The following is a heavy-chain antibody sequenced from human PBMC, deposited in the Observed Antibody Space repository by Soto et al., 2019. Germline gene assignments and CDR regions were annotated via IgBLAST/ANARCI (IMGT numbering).Heavy chain of an antibody. Sequence: PGGSLRLSCAASGFTFSSYGMHWVRQAPGKRLEWVAVIWYDGSNKYYADSVKGRFTISRDNSKNTLYLQMNSLRAEDTAVYYCARDGYCSGGSCYSVPVFDYWGQGTLVTVSS. J-gene: IGHJ4*02. CDR1: GFTFSSYG. CDR2: IWYDGSNK. D-gene: IGHD2-15*01. CDR3: ARDGYCSGGSCYSVPVFDY. V-gene: IGHV3-33*01.